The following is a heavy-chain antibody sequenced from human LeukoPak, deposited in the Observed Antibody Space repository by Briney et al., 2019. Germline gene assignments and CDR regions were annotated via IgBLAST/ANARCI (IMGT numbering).Heavy chain of an antibody. CDR1: GFTFSSYA. J-gene: IGHJ4*02. Sequence: GGSLRLSCAASGFTFSSYAMSWVRQAPGKGLEWVSAISSSGGSTYYADSVKGRFTISRDNARNSLYLQMNSLRDEDTAVYYCARDREGITMVRGVIQGRYYFDYWGQGTLVTVSS. V-gene: IGHV3-23*01. D-gene: IGHD3-10*01. CDR3: ARDREGITMVRGVIQGRYYFDY. CDR2: ISSSGGST.